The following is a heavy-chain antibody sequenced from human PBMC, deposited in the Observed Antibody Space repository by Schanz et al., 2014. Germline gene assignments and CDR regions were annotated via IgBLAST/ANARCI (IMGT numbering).Heavy chain of an antibody. D-gene: IGHD1-26*01. CDR3: ARDSDLFGMDV. Sequence: VQLVESGGGVVQPGGSLRLSCAASGFTFSSYGMHWVRQAPGKGLEWVSAISGSGGDTYYADSVKGRFTISRDNAKNSLYVQMKSLRAEDTAVYYCARDSDLFGMDVWGQGTTVTVSS. CDR2: ISGSGGDT. V-gene: IGHV3-21*01. CDR1: GFTFSSYG. J-gene: IGHJ6*02.